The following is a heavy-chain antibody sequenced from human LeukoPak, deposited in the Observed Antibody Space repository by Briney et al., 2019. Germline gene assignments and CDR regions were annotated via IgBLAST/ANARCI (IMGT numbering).Heavy chain of an antibody. D-gene: IGHD4-17*01. Sequence: GGSLRLSCAASGFTLSTYWMHWVRHAPRKGLVWVSRINGDGTTTSTRYADSVKGRFTISRDNAKNTLYLHMNTLRAEDTAVDYCARDRDYGAHDYWGQGTLVTVSS. CDR1: GFTLSTYW. J-gene: IGHJ4*02. V-gene: IGHV3-74*01. CDR2: INGDGTTT. CDR3: ARDRDYGAHDY.